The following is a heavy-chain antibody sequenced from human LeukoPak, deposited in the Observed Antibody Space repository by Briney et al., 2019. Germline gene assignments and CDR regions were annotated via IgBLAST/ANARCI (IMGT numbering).Heavy chain of an antibody. CDR1: GYSLTAYY. CDR3: AKGGIWFGELKNWLDP. J-gene: IGHJ5*02. V-gene: IGHV1-2*02. D-gene: IGHD3-10*01. Sequence: GASVNVSCKASGYSLTAYYLHWVRQAPGQGLEWLGWINPNSGETNYGQHFQGRVTLTADASINTAYMDLRRLTSDDTAVYYCAKGGIWFGELKNWLDPWGQGTRVTVSS. CDR2: INPNSGET.